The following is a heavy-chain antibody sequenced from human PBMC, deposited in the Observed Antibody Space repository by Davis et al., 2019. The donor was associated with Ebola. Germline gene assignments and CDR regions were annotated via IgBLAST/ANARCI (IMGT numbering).Heavy chain of an antibody. CDR3: ARSGGLAAEGAPGS. CDR2: ISSSSSTI. Sequence: PGGSLRLSCAASGFTFSSYSMNWVRQAPGKGLEWVSYISSSSSTIYYADSVKGRFTISRDNAKNSLYLQMNSLRAEDTAVYYCARSGGLAAEGAPGSWGQGTLVTVSS. CDR1: GFTFSSYS. D-gene: IGHD6-13*01. V-gene: IGHV3-48*04. J-gene: IGHJ4*02.